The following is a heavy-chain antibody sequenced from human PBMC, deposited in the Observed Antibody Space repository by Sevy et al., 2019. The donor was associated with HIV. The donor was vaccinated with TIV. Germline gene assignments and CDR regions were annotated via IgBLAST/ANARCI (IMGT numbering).Heavy chain of an antibody. Sequence: SETLSLTCTVYGGSFSGYYWSWIRQPPGKGLEWIGEINHSGSTNYNPSLKSRVTISVDTSKNQFSLKLSSVTAADTAVYYCARPHHVLRFLEWPQRGGWFDPWGQGTLVTVSS. J-gene: IGHJ5*02. CDR3: ARPHHVLRFLEWPQRGGWFDP. V-gene: IGHV4-34*01. CDR2: INHSGST. CDR1: GGSFSGYY. D-gene: IGHD3-3*01.